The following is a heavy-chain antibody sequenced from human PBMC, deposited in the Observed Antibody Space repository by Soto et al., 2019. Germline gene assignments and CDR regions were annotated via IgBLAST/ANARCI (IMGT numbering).Heavy chain of an antibody. V-gene: IGHV4-34*01. CDR2: INHSGST. CDR3: ARGPNIRTFDY. CDR1: GGSFSDYY. Sequence: QVQLQPWGAGLLKPSETLSLTCAVYGGSFSDYYWTWIRQPPGKGLEWIGQINHSGSTTYNPSLNTRVTISLDTSNNQFSLKLSSVTAADTAVYYCARGPNIRTFDYRGHGTLVTVSS. J-gene: IGHJ5*01.